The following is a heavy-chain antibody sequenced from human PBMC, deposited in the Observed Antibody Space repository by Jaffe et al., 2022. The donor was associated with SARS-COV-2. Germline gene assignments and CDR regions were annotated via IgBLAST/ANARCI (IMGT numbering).Heavy chain of an antibody. CDR1: GYIFTNYW. D-gene: IGHD6-13*01. V-gene: IGHV5-51*01. J-gene: IGHJ4*02. Sequence: EVQLVQSGAEVKKPGESLKISCKGSGYIFTNYWIGWVRQLPGQGLEWMGIIYPGDSDIRYSPSFQGQVTISADSYINTAYLQWSSLKAADTAIYFCARAPSSTSNPYYSDYWGQGTLVTVSS. CDR2: IYPGDSDI. CDR3: ARAPSSTSNPYYSDY.